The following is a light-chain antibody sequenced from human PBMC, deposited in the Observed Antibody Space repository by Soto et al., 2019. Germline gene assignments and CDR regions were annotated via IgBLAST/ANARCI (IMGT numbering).Light chain of an antibody. CDR1: QSIDNW. J-gene: IGKJ2*01. V-gene: IGKV1-5*01. CDR3: QHYNGYPYT. CDR2: DAS. Sequence: DIHMTQSPSPLSASIGYRVTITCRASQSIDNWLAWYQQKQGKAPQLXIYDASRVKTGVPSRFTASGSGTEFTLTINTLQADDSATYFCQHYNGYPYTFGPGTKVDI.